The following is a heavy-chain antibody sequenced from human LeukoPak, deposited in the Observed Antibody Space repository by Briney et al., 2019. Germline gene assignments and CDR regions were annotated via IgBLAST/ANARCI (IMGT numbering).Heavy chain of an antibody. J-gene: IGHJ4*02. CDR3: ARLGYYGSGSLVDYFDY. Sequence: SETLSLTCTVSGGSITSSSYYWSWIRQPAGKGLEWIGSIYYSGSTYYNPSLKSRVTISVDTSKNQFSLKLSSVTAADTAVYYCARLGYYGSGSLVDYFDYWGQGTLVTVSS. CDR1: GGSITSSSYY. V-gene: IGHV4-39*01. D-gene: IGHD3-10*01. CDR2: IYYSGST.